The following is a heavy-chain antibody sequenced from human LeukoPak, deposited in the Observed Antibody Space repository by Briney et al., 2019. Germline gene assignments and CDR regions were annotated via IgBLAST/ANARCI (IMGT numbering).Heavy chain of an antibody. D-gene: IGHD1-14*01. CDR2: ISGSGGST. CDR3: AKDSGMGGEPHYYYYYMDV. J-gene: IGHJ6*03. V-gene: IGHV3-23*01. CDR1: GFTFSSYA. Sequence: GGSLRLSCAASGFTFSSYAVSWVRQAPGKGLEWVSAISGSGGSTYYADSVKGRFTISRDNSKNTLYLQMNSLRAEDTAVYYCAKDSGMGGEPHYYYYYMDVWGQGTLVTVSS.